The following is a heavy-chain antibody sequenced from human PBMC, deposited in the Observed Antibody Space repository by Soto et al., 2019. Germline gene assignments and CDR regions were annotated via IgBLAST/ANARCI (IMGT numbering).Heavy chain of an antibody. CDR3: ETGSNDLDY. CDR1: GYTFTSYG. D-gene: IGHD1-1*01. Sequence: QVQLVQSGAEVKKPGASVKVSCKASGYTFTSYGISWVRQAPGQGLEWMGWISAYNGNTNYAQKLQGRVPMTTDASPSAAYMELRGLRSDATAVYYCETGSNDLDYWGQGTLVTVSS. J-gene: IGHJ4*02. V-gene: IGHV1-18*01. CDR2: ISAYNGNT.